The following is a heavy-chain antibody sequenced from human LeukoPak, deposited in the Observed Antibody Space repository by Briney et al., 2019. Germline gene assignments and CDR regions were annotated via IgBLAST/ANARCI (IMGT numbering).Heavy chain of an antibody. CDR3: ASLSYYDLSGYFY. Sequence: VASVKVSCKASGYPFIGNYIHWVRQAPGQGLEWMGWINPNSGGTQYSQKFQGRVTLTRDTSITTGYMELSGLTSDDTAVYYCASLSYYDLSGYFYWGQGTLVTVSS. CDR2: INPNSGGT. V-gene: IGHV1-2*02. CDR1: GYPFIGNY. D-gene: IGHD3-22*01. J-gene: IGHJ4*02.